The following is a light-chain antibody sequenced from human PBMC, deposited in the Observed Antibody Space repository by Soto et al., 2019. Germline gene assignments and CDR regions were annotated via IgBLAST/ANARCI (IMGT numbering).Light chain of an antibody. CDR3: CSYSSSSTLV. J-gene: IGLJ1*01. Sequence: QSVRTQPASVSGSLGQSITIACTGTNSDVGAYEFVSWYRHHPGKAPQLIIYEVSNRPSGVSNRFSGSKSGNTASLTISGLQAEDEAHYYCCSYSSSSTLVFGTGTKVTVL. CDR1: NSDVGAYEF. V-gene: IGLV2-14*01. CDR2: EVS.